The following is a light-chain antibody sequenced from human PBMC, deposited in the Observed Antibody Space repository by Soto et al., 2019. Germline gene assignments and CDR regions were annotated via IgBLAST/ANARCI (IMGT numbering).Light chain of an antibody. CDR2: SNN. V-gene: IGLV1-44*01. CDR3: AAWDDSLNGRVV. Sequence: QSVLTQPPSASGTPGQRVTISCSGRRSNIGSNTVNWYQQLPGTAPKLLIYSNNQRPSGVPDRFSGSKSGTSASLAISGLQSEDEADYYCAAWDDSLNGRVVFGGGTKLTVL. J-gene: IGLJ2*01. CDR1: RSNIGSNT.